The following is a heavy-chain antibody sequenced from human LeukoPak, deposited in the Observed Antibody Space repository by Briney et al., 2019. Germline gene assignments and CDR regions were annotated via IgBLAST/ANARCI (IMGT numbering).Heavy chain of an antibody. D-gene: IGHD3-22*01. J-gene: IGHJ4*02. Sequence: SETLSLTCAVSGGSISSVSYYWGWIRQPPGRGLEWIGNIYNSGSTYYNPSLKSRVTISVDTSKNQFFLKLTSVTAADTAMYYCASSLYDTRGYYFDYWGQGTLVTVSS. CDR2: IYNSGST. V-gene: IGHV4-39*01. CDR3: ASSLYDTRGYYFDY. CDR1: GGSISSVSYY.